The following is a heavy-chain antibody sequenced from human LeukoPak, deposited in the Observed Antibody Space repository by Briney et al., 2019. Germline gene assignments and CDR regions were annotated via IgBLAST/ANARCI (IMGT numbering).Heavy chain of an antibody. CDR3: AKAPYYYDSSGYFNY. D-gene: IGHD3-22*01. V-gene: IGHV3-23*01. CDR1: GFTFSSYA. CDR2: ISGSGGST. J-gene: IGHJ4*02. Sequence: GGSLRLSCAASGFTFSSYAMSWVRQAPGKGLEWVSAISGSGGSTYYADSVKGRFTISRDNSKNTLYLQMNSLRAEDTGVYYCAKAPYYYDSSGYFNYWGQGTLVTVSS.